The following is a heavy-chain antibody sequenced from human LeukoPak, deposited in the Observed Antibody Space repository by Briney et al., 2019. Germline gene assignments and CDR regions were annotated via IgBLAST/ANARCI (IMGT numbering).Heavy chain of an antibody. J-gene: IGHJ4*02. D-gene: IGHD4-23*01. CDR3: ARDDYGGNPDY. CDR2: INSDASST. CDR1: GFTFSSYW. V-gene: IGHV3-74*01. Sequence: SGGSLRLSCAASGFTFSSYWMHWVRQAPGKGLVWVSRINSDASSTSYADSVEGRFSIARDNAKNTLYLQMSGLRAEDTAVYYCARDDYGGNPDYWGQGTLVTVSS.